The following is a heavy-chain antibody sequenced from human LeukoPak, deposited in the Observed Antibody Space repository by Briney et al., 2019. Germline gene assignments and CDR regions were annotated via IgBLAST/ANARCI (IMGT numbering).Heavy chain of an antibody. J-gene: IGHJ4*02. D-gene: IGHD3-16*01. CDR1: GFTFSSYR. CDR2: ISSSSSYI. CDR3: ARYEGGPGFDY. V-gene: IGHV3-21*01. Sequence: GGSLRLSCAASGFTFSSYRMNWVRQAPGKGLEWVSSISSSSSYIYYADSVKGRFTISRDNAKNSLYLQMNSLRAEDTAVYYCARYEGGPGFDYWGPGTLVAVSS.